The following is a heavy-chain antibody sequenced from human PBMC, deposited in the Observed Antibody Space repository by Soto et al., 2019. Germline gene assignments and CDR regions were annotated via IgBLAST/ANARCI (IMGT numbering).Heavy chain of an antibody. V-gene: IGHV1-2*04. CDR1: GYTFTGYY. CDR3: ARGVAAAGTEVCYFDY. CDR2: INPNSGGT. D-gene: IGHD6-13*01. Sequence: ASVKVSCKASGYTFTGYYMHWVRQAPGQGLEWMGWINPNSGGTNYAQKFQGWVTMTRDTSISTAYMELSRLGSDDTAVYYCARGVAAAGTEVCYFDYWGQGTLVTVSS. J-gene: IGHJ4*02.